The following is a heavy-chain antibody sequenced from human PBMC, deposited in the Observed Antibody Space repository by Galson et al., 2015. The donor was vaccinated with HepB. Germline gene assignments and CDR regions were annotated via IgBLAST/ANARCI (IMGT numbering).Heavy chain of an antibody. V-gene: IGHV3-11*06. CDR2: ISSSSSYT. Sequence: SLRLSCAASGFTFSDYYMSWIRQAPGKGLEWVSYISSSSSYTNYADSVKGRFTISRDNAKNSLYLQMNSLRAEDTAVYYCARDDGSSSFESPAFDIWGQGTMVTVSS. CDR1: GFTFSDYY. D-gene: IGHD6-13*01. J-gene: IGHJ3*02. CDR3: ARDDGSSSFESPAFDI.